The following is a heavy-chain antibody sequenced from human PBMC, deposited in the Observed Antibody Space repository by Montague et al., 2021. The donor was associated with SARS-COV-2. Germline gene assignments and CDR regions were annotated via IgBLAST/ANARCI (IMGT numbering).Heavy chain of an antibody. CDR1: SGSISSHY. D-gene: IGHD2-2*01. Sequence: SETLSLTCTVSSGSISSHYWSWIRQPPGKGLEWIGYVNYGGSTNYNPSLKSRVSISLDTSKNQFSLRLNSVTAADTAVYFCARQLPSYCSTNKCYPYYFDVWGQGALVTVSS. CDR3: ARQLPSYCSTNKCYPYYFDV. CDR2: VNYGGST. V-gene: IGHV4-59*11. J-gene: IGHJ4*02.